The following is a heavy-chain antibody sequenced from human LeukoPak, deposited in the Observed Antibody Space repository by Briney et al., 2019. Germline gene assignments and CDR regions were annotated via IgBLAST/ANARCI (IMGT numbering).Heavy chain of an antibody. D-gene: IGHD3-10*01. CDR2: IIPIFGTA. CDR1: GGTFSSYA. CDR3: ARGVRGVRGVIHYYYMDV. Sequence: SVKVSCKASGGTFSSYAISWVRQAPGQGLEWMGGIIPIFGTANYAQKFQGRVTITTDESTSTAYMELSSLRSEDTAVYYCARGVRGVRGVIHYYYMDVWGKGTTVTVSS. V-gene: IGHV1-69*05. J-gene: IGHJ6*03.